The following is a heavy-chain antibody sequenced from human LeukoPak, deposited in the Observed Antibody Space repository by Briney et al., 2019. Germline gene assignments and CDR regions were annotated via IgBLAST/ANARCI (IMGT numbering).Heavy chain of an antibody. Sequence: PSETLSLTCAVYGGSFSSYYWGWIRQPPGKGLEWIGSIYYSGSTYYNPSLKSRVTISVDTSKNQFSLKLSSVTAADTAVYYCARRDYYYYYMDVWGKGTTVTVSS. J-gene: IGHJ6*03. V-gene: IGHV4-39*01. CDR2: IYYSGST. CDR3: ARRDYYYYYMDV. CDR1: GGSFSSYY.